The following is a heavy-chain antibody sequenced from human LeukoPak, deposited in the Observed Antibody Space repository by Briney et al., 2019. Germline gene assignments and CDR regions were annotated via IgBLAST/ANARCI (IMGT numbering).Heavy chain of an antibody. CDR1: GYTFTSYG. Sequence: ASVKVSCKASGYTFTSYGISWVRQAPGQGLEWMGWISAYNGNTNYAQKLQGRVTMTTDTSTSTAYMELRSLRSDDTAVYCCARAHCSSTSCYYYYGMDVWGQGTTVTVSS. D-gene: IGHD2-2*01. CDR3: ARAHCSSTSCYYYYGMDV. V-gene: IGHV1-18*01. CDR2: ISAYNGNT. J-gene: IGHJ6*02.